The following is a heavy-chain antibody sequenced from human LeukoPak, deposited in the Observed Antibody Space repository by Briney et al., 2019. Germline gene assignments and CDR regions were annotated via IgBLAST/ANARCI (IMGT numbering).Heavy chain of an antibody. CDR3: ATNGPRLLWFGELSGGDY. CDR2: FDPEDGET. CDR1: GYTLTALS. V-gene: IGHV1-24*01. D-gene: IGHD3-10*01. J-gene: IGHJ4*02. Sequence: ASVKVSCKVSGYTLTALSMHWVRQAPGKRLEGLGGFDPEDGETIYAQKFQGRVTMTEDTSTDTAYMELSSLRSEDTAVYYCATNGPRLLWFGELSGGDYWGQGTLVTVSS.